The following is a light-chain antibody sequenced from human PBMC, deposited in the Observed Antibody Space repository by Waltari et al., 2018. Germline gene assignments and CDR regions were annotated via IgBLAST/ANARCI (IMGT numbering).Light chain of an antibody. CDR2: DAS. J-gene: IGKJ4*01. V-gene: IGKV3-11*01. Sequence: IVLTQSPATLSLSPGERATLSCMASQSVTRYLAWYQQKPGQAPRLLISDASNRAAGIPARFSGSGFETDFTLTISSLEPEDSAVYYCQQRSSWPSFGGGTKVEIK. CDR3: QQRSSWPS. CDR1: QSVTRY.